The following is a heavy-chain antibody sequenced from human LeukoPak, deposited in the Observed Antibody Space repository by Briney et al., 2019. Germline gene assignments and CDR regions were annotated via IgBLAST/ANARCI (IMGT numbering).Heavy chain of an antibody. CDR3: AKEKTAVKTPGIDY. Sequence: GGSLRLSCAASGFTFSNYAMNWVRQAPGKGLEWVSAIGSGGSTYYADSVKGRFTISRDNSKNTLYLQMNSLRADDTAVYYCAKEKTAVKTPGIDYWGQGTLVTVSS. D-gene: IGHD4-23*01. CDR1: GFTFSNYA. V-gene: IGHV3-23*01. J-gene: IGHJ4*02. CDR2: IGSGGST.